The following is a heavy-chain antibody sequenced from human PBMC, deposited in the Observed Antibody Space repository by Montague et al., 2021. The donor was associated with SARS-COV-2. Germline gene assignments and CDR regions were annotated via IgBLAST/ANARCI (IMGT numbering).Heavy chain of an antibody. D-gene: IGHD5-12*01. V-gene: IGHV4-59*01. CDR1: GASIRDYY. Sequence: SETLSLTCTVSGASIRDYYWSWIRQPPGKGLEWIGYIYESRSTKSNPSLTSRLIMSVDTSRNQFSLTLSSVTTADTAVYYCARDRGLSGFYGYDPLYFYGMDVWGQGTTVIVSS. J-gene: IGHJ6*02. CDR2: IYESRST. CDR3: ARDRGLSGFYGYDPLYFYGMDV.